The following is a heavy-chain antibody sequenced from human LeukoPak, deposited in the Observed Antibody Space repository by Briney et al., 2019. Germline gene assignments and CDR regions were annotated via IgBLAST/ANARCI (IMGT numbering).Heavy chain of an antibody. CDR3: ARVVYSGSWGYFDY. CDR1: GGSMSTYY. V-gene: IGHV4-59*01. CDR2: IYYSGST. Sequence: SETLSLTSTVSGGSMSTYYWSWIRQSPGKGLEEIGYIYYSGSTSYNPSLKSRLTISIDTSKTQFYLKLSSVTAADTAVYYCARVVYSGSWGYFDYWGQGILVTVSS. J-gene: IGHJ4*02. D-gene: IGHD3-10*01.